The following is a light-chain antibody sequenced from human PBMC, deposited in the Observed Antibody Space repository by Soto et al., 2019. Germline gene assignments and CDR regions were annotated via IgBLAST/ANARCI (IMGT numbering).Light chain of an antibody. J-gene: IGKJ1*01. V-gene: IGKV3-20*01. Sequence: EFVLTQSPGTLSLSPGERATLSCRASQSVSSSYLAWYQQKPGQAPRLLIYGASSRATGIPDRFSGSGSGTDFTLTISRLEPEDFAVYYCQQYGSSRWTFGQGTKVEIK. CDR2: GAS. CDR3: QQYGSSRWT. CDR1: QSVSSSY.